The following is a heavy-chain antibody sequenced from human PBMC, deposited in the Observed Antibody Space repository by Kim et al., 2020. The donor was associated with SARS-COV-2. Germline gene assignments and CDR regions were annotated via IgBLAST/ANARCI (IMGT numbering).Heavy chain of an antibody. J-gene: IGHJ2*01. CDR3: ARAPPWLVPDWYFGL. V-gene: IGHV3-20*01. D-gene: IGHD6-19*01. CDR2: INSNGDST. CDR1: GFTFDDYC. Sequence: GGSLRLSCAASGFTFDDYCMSWVRQAPGKGLEWVSGINSNGDSTGYADSVKVRFTITIANAKNSLYLHMNSLRADDTATYHCARAPPWLVPDWYFGLWG.